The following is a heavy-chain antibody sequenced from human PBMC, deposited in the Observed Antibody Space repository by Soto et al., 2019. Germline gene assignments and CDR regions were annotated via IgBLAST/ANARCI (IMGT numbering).Heavy chain of an antibody. V-gene: IGHV1-8*01. CDR1: GYTFTSYD. CDR2: MNPNSGNT. CDR3: ARELRRIAVAVPGY. J-gene: IGHJ4*02. D-gene: IGHD6-19*01. Sequence: ASVKVSCKASGYTFTSYDINWVRQATGQGLEWMGWMNPNSGNTGYAQKFQGRVTMTRNTSISTAYMELSSLRSEDTAVYYCARELRRIAVAVPGYWGQGTLVTVS.